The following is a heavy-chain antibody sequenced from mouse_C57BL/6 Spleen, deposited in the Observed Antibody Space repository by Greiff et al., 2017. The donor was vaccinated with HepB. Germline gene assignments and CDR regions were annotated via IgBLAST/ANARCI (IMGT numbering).Heavy chain of an antibody. CDR1: GYTFTSYW. J-gene: IGHJ2*01. D-gene: IGHD2-2*01. V-gene: IGHV1-61*01. Sequence: QVQLQQPGAELVRPGSSVKLSCKASGYTFTSYWMDWVKQRPGQGLEWIGNIYPSDSETHYNQKFKDKATLTVDKSSSTAYMQLSSLTSEDSAVYYRASGAMVTGGDYFDYWGQGTTLTVSS. CDR2: IYPSDSET. CDR3: ASGAMVTGGDYFDY.